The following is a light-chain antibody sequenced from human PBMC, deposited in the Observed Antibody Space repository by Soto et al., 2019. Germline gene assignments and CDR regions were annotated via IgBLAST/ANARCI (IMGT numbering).Light chain of an antibody. Sequence: VLAQSPGTLSSSPVEMATIPCGASQSVSSYLAWYQQKPGQAPRLLISAASTRATGIPARFSGSGSGTEFTLTISSLQSEDFAIYYCHQYDNWPGAFGQGTKVDIK. CDR3: HQYDNWPGA. CDR1: QSVSSY. J-gene: IGKJ1*01. V-gene: IGKV3-15*01. CDR2: AAS.